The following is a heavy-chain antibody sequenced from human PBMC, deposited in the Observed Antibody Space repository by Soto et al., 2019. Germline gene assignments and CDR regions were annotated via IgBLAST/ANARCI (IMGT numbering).Heavy chain of an antibody. D-gene: IGHD3-22*01. CDR3: ARVEGDYYDSSGYRFDY. J-gene: IGHJ4*02. V-gene: IGHV1-2*02. CDR2: INPNSGGT. CDR1: GYIFTGYY. Sequence: GASVKVSCKASGYIFTGYYMHWVRQAPGQGLEWMGWINPNSGGTNYAQKFQGRVTMTRDTSISTAYMELSRLRSDDTVVYYCARVEGDYYDSSGYRFDYWGQGTLVTVSS.